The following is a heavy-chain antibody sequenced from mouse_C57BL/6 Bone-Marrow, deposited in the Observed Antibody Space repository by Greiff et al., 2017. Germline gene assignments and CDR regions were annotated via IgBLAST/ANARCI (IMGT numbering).Heavy chain of an antibody. CDR1: GYTFTSYW. CDR3: ARSWVPYYFDY. V-gene: IGHV1-50*01. Sequence: VQLQQPGAELVKPGASVKLSCKASGYTFTSYWMQWVKQRPGQGLEWIGEIEPSDSYTNYNQKFKGKATLTVDTSSSTAYMQLSSLTSEDSAVYYCARSWVPYYFDYWGQGTTLTVSS. D-gene: IGHD4-1*01. J-gene: IGHJ2*01. CDR2: IEPSDSYT.